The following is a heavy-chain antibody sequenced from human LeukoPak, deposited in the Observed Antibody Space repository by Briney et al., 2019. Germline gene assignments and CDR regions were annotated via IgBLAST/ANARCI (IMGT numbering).Heavy chain of an antibody. CDR2: IIPIFGTA. V-gene: IGHV1-69*13. J-gene: IGHJ4*02. D-gene: IGHD2-15*01. CDR1: GGTFSSFS. Sequence: SVKVSWKASGGTFSSFSISWERQVPGQGLEWMGGIIPIFGTANYAQKFQGRVTITADESTSTAYMELSSLRSEDTAVYYCARGSALLALSFDYWGQGTLVTVS. CDR3: ARGSALLALSFDY.